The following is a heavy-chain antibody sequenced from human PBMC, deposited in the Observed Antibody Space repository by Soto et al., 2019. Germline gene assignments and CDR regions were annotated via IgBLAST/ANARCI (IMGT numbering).Heavy chain of an antibody. CDR3: TRVYRTGWYPDWFDP. CDR2: SRSKAYGGTT. V-gene: IGHV3-49*03. J-gene: IGHJ5*02. D-gene: IGHD6-19*01. Sequence: GGSLRLSCTASGFTFGEYAMSLFRQAPGKGLEWVGFSRSKAYGGTTEYAAAVKGRFTISRDDSKSIAYLQMNSLKTEDTAVYSCTRVYRTGWYPDWFDPWGQGTLVTVSS. CDR1: GFTFGEYA.